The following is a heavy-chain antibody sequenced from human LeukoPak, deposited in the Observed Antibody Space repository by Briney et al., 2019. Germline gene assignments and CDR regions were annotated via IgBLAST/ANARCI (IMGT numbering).Heavy chain of an antibody. CDR2: ISGSGGST. CDR3: AKDHCSSTSCPRGKNWFDP. Sequence: PGGSLRLSCAASGFTFSSYAMSWVRQAPGKGLEWVSAISGSGGSTYYADSVKGRFTISRDNSKNTLYLQMNSLRAEDTAVYYCAKDHCSSTSCPRGKNWFDPWGQGTLVTVSS. V-gene: IGHV3-23*01. J-gene: IGHJ5*02. CDR1: GFTFSSYA. D-gene: IGHD2-2*01.